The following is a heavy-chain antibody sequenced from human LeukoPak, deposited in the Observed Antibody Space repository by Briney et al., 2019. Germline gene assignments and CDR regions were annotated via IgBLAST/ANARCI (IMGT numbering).Heavy chain of an antibody. J-gene: IGHJ4*02. CDR1: GGSISSGGYY. CDR3: ARGSYYDILTGYYAPFDY. Sequence: SETLSLTCTVSGGSISSGGYYWSWIRQHPGKGLEWIGYIYYSGSTYYNPSLKSRVTISVDTSKNQLSLKLSSVTAADTAVYYCARGSYYDILTGYYAPFDYWGQGTLVTVSS. D-gene: IGHD3-9*01. V-gene: IGHV4-31*03. CDR2: IYYSGST.